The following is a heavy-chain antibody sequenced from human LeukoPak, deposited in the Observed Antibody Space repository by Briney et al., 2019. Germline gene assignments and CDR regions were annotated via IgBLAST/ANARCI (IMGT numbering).Heavy chain of an antibody. CDR1: GYTFTSYG. J-gene: IGHJ4*02. CDR2: ISAYNGNT. V-gene: IGHV1-18*01. Sequence: ASVKVSCKASGYTFTSYGISWVRQAPGQGLEWMGWISAYNGNTSSAQKFQGRVTMTTDTSTSTVYMELRSLRSDDTAVYYCARDDCSSASCYLAYWGQGTLVTVSS. D-gene: IGHD2-2*01. CDR3: ARDDCSSASCYLAY.